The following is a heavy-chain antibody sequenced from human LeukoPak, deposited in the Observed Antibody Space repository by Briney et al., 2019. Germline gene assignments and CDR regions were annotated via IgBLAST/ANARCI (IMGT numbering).Heavy chain of an antibody. V-gene: IGHV3-74*01. Sequence: GGSLRLSCAASGFTFSKYWMLWVRQAPGKGLESVSRINTDGTVTTYADSVKGRFTVSRDKADNTMFLQMNGVRDEDTAVYYCATKQWLAPPPDSWGQGTPVTVSS. J-gene: IGHJ4*02. CDR1: GFTFSKYW. CDR3: ATKQWLAPPPDS. CDR2: INTDGTVT. D-gene: IGHD6-19*01.